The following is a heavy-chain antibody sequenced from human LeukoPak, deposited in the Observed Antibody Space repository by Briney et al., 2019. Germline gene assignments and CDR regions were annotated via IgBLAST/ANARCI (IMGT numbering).Heavy chain of an antibody. V-gene: IGHV3-21*01. Sequence: GGSLRLSCAASGFTFSSYALGWIRQAPGKGLEWVSSILNSSYIYYSDSVKGRFTISRDNTKNPLYLQMDSLRAEDTAVYYCARDRGYSGYAHGYWGQGTLVTVSS. D-gene: IGHD5-12*01. J-gene: IGHJ4*02. CDR2: ILNSSYI. CDR1: GFTFSSYA. CDR3: ARDRGYSGYAHGY.